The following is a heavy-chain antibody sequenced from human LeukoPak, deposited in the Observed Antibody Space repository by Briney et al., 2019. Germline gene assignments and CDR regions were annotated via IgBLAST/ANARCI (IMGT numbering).Heavy chain of an antibody. CDR3: AREQILGYCSSTSCYNFDY. J-gene: IGHJ4*02. D-gene: IGHD2-2*01. V-gene: IGHV1-2*02. CDR1: GYTFTSYY. CDR2: INPNSGGT. Sequence: ASVKVSCKASGYTFTSYYMHWVRQAPGQGLEWMGWINPNSGGTNYAQKFQGRVTMTRDTSISTAYMELSRLRSDDTAVYYCAREQILGYCSSTSCYNFDYWGQGTLVTVSS.